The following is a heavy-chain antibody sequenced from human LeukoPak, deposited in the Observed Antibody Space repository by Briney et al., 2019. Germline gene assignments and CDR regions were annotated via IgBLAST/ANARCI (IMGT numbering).Heavy chain of an antibody. V-gene: IGHV3-23*01. CDR2: VGSGGTR. Sequence: PGGSLRLSCAASGFNFNIYTMSWVRQAQGKGLEWISAVGSGGTRYYADSVKGRFTISRDSSANTVSLQMDSLRADDTAMYYCAKMRGMPREAYRFDRWGQGTLVAVSS. CDR1: GFNFNIYT. CDR3: AKMRGMPREAYRFDR. J-gene: IGHJ4*02. D-gene: IGHD1-26*01.